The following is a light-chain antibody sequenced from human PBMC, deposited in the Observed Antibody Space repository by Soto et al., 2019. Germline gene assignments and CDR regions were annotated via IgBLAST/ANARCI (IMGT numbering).Light chain of an antibody. CDR2: DAS. J-gene: IGKJ4*01. V-gene: IGKV3-20*01. Sequence: EFVLTQSPGTLSLSPGERATLSCRASQTVRNNYLAWYQQKPGQAPRLLIYDASRRATGIPDRFSCGGSGTDFTLTISRLELEDLAVYYCQHFSSYPLTFSGGPKVEIK. CDR3: QHFSSYPLT. CDR1: QTVRNNY.